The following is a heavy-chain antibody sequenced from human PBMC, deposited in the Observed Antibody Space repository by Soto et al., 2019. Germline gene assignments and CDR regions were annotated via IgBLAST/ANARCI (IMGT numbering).Heavy chain of an antibody. V-gene: IGHV3-30*18. CDR2: ISYDGSNK. CDR3: AKNAPGYCSGGSCYVDY. Sequence: SLRLSCAASGFTFSSYVMHWVRQAPGKGLEWVALISYDGSNKQYGDSVKGRFTISRDNSKNTLYLQMNSLRAEDTAVYYCAKNAPGYCSGGSCYVDYWGQGTLVTVSS. D-gene: IGHD2-15*01. CDR1: GFTFSSYV. J-gene: IGHJ4*02.